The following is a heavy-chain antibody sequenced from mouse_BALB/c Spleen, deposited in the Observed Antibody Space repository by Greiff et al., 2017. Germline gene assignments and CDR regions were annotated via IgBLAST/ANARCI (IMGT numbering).Heavy chain of an antibody. CDR3: ARRDDGAYDFDY. CDR1: GYSFTGYY. CDR2: INPYNGAN. Sequence: EVQLQQSGPELVKPGASVKISCKASGYSFTGYYMHWVKQSHVKSLEWIGRINPYNGANSYNQHFKDKASLTVDKSSNTSYMEFHSLTSEDSAVYYCARRDDGAYDFDYWGQGTTLTVSS. D-gene: IGHD2-12*01. J-gene: IGHJ2*01. V-gene: IGHV1-31*01.